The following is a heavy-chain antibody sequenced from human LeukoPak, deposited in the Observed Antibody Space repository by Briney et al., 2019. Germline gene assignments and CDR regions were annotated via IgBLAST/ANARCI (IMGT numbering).Heavy chain of an antibody. CDR1: GYTFTSYG. D-gene: IGHD2-2*01. J-gene: IGHJ6*02. V-gene: IGHV1-18*01. Sequence: GASVKVSCKASGYTFTSYGIRWVRQAPGQGLEWMGWISAYNGNTNYAQKLQGRVTMTTDTSTSTAYMELRSLRSDDTAVYYCAREVQLYQLLAYYYYYGMDVWGQGTTVTVSS. CDR3: AREVQLYQLLAYYYYYGMDV. CDR2: ISAYNGNT.